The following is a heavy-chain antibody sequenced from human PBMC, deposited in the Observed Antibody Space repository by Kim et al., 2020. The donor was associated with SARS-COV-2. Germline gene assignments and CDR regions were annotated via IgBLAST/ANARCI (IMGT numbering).Heavy chain of an antibody. J-gene: IGHJ2*01. CDR3: ARGYSSSEYFDL. D-gene: IGHD6-6*01. Sequence: SETLSLTCAVYGGSFSGYYWSWIRQPPGKGLEWIGEINHSGSTNYNPSLKSRVTISVDTSKNQFSLKLSSVTAADTAVYYCARGYSSSEYFDLWGRGTLVTVSS. V-gene: IGHV4-34*01. CDR2: INHSGST. CDR1: GGSFSGYY.